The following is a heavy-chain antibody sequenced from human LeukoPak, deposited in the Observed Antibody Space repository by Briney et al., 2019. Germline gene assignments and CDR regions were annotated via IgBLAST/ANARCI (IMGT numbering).Heavy chain of an antibody. J-gene: IGHJ4*02. D-gene: IGHD3-22*01. Sequence: SETLSLTCAVSGGSIRRSHWWSWVRQPPGKGLEWLAEIYNSGSTNHNPSLKSRLTISEDKSKNQSSLKLSSVTAADTAVYYCATYYDSSGYRFDYWGQGTLVTVSS. CDR1: GGSIRRSHW. CDR3: ATYYDSSGYRFDY. V-gene: IGHV4-4*02. CDR2: IYNSGST.